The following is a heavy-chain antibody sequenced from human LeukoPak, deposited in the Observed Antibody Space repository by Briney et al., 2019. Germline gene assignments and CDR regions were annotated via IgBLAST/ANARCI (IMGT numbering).Heavy chain of an antibody. V-gene: IGHV3-21*01. Sequence: GGSLRLSCAASGFTFSSYSMNWVRQAPGKGLEWVSSISSSSSYIYYADSVKGRFTISRDNAKNSLYLQINSLKVEDRAVYYCATGGWYLAYWGQGTLVTVSS. CDR1: GFTFSSYS. D-gene: IGHD6-19*01. J-gene: IGHJ4*02. CDR3: ATGGWYLAY. CDR2: ISSSSSYI.